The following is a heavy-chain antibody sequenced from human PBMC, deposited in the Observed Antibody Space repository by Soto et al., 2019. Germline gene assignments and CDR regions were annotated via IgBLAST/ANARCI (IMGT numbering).Heavy chain of an antibody. D-gene: IGHD3-10*01. Sequence: QVQLVQSGAEVKKPGASVKVSCKASGYTFTSYDINWVRQATGQGLEWMGWMNPNSGNTGYAQKFQGRVTMTRNTSISTAYMELSSLRSEDTAVYYGASFPRFHYYYYMDVWGKGTTVTVSS. J-gene: IGHJ6*03. CDR3: ASFPRFHYYYYMDV. CDR2: MNPNSGNT. CDR1: GYTFTSYD. V-gene: IGHV1-8*01.